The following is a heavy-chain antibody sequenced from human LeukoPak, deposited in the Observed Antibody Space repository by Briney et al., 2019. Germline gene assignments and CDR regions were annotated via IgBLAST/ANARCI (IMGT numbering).Heavy chain of an antibody. D-gene: IGHD3-22*01. CDR1: GFTFREYG. J-gene: IGHJ4*02. Sequence: PGGSLRLSCTASGFTFREYGMIWVRQAPGKGLEWVSAITGSGAYTNYADSVKGRFTISRDNSKNTIYLTLNSLRAEDKAIYYCAKRSSTSSGYFDFWGRGTMVTVSS. CDR2: ITGSGAYT. V-gene: IGHV3-23*01. CDR3: AKRSSTSSGYFDF.